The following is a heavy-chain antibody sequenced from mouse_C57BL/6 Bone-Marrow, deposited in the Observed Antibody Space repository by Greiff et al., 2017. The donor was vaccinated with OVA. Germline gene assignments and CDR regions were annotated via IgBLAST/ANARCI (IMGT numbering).Heavy chain of an antibody. CDR3: AASYYGSSHYYAMDY. J-gene: IGHJ4*01. CDR1: GFSLTGYG. D-gene: IGHD1-1*01. V-gene: IGHV2-5*01. Sequence: QVQLKESGPGLVQPSQSLSITCTVSGFSLTGYGVHWVRQSPGKGLEWLGVIWRGGSTDYNAAFMSRLSITKDNSKSQVFFKMNSLQADDTAIYYCAASYYGSSHYYAMDYWGQGTSVTVSS. CDR2: IWRGGST.